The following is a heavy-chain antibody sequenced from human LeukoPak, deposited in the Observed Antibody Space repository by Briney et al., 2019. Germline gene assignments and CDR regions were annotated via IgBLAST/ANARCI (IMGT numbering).Heavy chain of an antibody. Sequence: PGGSLRLSCAAFGFTFSSYAMGWVRQAPGKGLEWVSAISGSGGDTYYADSVKGRFTFSRDNSKNTLYLQMNSLRPEDTALYYCARVVAVAGRAFDIWGQGTMVTVSS. CDR1: GFTFSSYA. CDR3: ARVVAVAGRAFDI. J-gene: IGHJ3*02. CDR2: ISGSGGDT. D-gene: IGHD6-19*01. V-gene: IGHV3-23*01.